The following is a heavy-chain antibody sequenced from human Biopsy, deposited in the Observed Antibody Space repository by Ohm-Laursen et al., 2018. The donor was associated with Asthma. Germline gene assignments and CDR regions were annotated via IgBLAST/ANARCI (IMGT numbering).Heavy chain of an antibody. CDR2: IHYSGST. CDR1: GVSIRSYY. V-gene: IGHV4-59*08. CDR3: ARHDHRWDTYADP. J-gene: IGHJ5*02. Sequence: GTLSLTCTVSGVSIRSYYWTWIRQPPGKGLEWIGNIHYSGSTYSNPSLKSRVTISVDTSKNHFSLILSSVTAADTAVYYCARHDHRWDTYADPWGQGTLVTVSA. D-gene: IGHD5-18*01.